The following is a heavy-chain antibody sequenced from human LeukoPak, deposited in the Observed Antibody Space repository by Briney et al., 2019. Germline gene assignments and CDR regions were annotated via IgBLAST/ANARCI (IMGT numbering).Heavy chain of an antibody. Sequence: ASVKVSCKASGYTFTKLSMHWVRQAPGKGLEWMGGFDPEDGETIYAQRFQGRVTMTEDTSTDTAYMELSSLRSEDTAVYYCATPLLDYDSGSYWAFDYWGQGTLVTVSS. J-gene: IGHJ4*02. CDR2: FDPEDGET. V-gene: IGHV1-24*01. D-gene: IGHD3-10*01. CDR1: GYTFTKLS. CDR3: ATPLLDYDSGSYWAFDY.